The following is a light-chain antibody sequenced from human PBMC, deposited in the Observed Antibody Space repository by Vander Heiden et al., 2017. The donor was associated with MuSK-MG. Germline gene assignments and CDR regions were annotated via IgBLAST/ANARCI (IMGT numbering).Light chain of an antibody. Sequence: DIQMTQSPSTLSASVGDRVTITCRASQSISSWLAWYQQKPGKAPKLLIYKASSLESGVPSRFSGSGSGTEFTLTINRLQPDDFATYYCQQDDSLLTFGGGTKVEIK. J-gene: IGKJ4*01. V-gene: IGKV1-5*03. CDR2: KAS. CDR1: QSISSW. CDR3: QQDDSLLT.